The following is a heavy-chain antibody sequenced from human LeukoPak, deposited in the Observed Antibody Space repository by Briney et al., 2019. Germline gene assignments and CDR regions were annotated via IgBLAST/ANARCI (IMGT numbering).Heavy chain of an antibody. D-gene: IGHD3-10*01. J-gene: IGHJ5*02. Sequence: SETLSLACTASGGSISSYYWSWIRQPPGKGLEWIGYINYSGSTNYNPSLKSRVTISVDTSKNQFSLKLSSVTAADTAVYYCAKAVVIGWFDPWGQGTLVTVSS. V-gene: IGHV4-59*01. CDR3: AKAVVIGWFDP. CDR1: GGSISSYY. CDR2: INYSGST.